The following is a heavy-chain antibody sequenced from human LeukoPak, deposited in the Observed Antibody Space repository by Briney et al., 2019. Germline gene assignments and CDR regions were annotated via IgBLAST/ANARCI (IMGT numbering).Heavy chain of an antibody. Sequence: GGSLRLSCVVSGFTFSTHAMTWVRQAPGKGLERVSDISGPGGTTYYAASVKGRFTISRDNSKNPLYLQMNSLRAEDTAVYYCARGGRDGYNRGVDPWGQGTLVTVSS. CDR1: GFTFSTHA. CDR3: ARGGRDGYNRGVDP. V-gene: IGHV3-23*01. J-gene: IGHJ5*02. CDR2: ISGPGGTT. D-gene: IGHD5-24*01.